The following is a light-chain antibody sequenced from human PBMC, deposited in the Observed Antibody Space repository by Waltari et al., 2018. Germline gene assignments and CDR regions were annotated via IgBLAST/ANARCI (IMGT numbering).Light chain of an antibody. CDR2: GAS. CDR1: QGISSA. CDR3: QQFNSFPIT. J-gene: IGKJ5*01. V-gene: IGKV1-13*02. Sequence: AIQLTQSPSSLSASVGDRVTITCRASQGISSALAWYQQTPGKAPKVLIYGASSLEIGVPSRFRGSGSGTYFTLTISSLQPEDFATYYCQQFNSFPITFGLGTRLDIK.